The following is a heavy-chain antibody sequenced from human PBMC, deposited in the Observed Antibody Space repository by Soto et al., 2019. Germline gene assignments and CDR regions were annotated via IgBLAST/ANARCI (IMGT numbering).Heavy chain of an antibody. J-gene: IGHJ4*02. Sequence: QVQLQQWGAGLLKPSETLSLTCTVNGGSLTGYYWSWIRQPPGKGLEWIGEVKDDGSTNYSPSLRGRVSISADTSKNHFSLRLNSVTAADTAVYFCARGQEGIVATHWDQRALVTVSS. V-gene: IGHV4-34*01. CDR1: GGSLTGYY. D-gene: IGHD5-12*01. CDR2: VKDDGST. CDR3: ARGQEGIVATH.